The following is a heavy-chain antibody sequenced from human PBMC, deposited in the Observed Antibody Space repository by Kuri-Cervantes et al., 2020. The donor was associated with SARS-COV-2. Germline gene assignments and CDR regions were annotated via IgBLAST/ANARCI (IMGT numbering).Heavy chain of an antibody. CDR3: ARITLYGDYFDY. V-gene: IGHV3-20*04. CDR2: INWNGGST. J-gene: IGHJ4*02. Sequence: GGSLKISCAASGFTFDDYGMSWVRQAPGKGLEWVSGINWNGGSTGYADSVKGRFTISRDNAKNSLYLQMNSLRAEDTALYYCARITLYGDYFDYWGQGTLVTVSS. CDR1: GFTFDDYG. D-gene: IGHD4-17*01.